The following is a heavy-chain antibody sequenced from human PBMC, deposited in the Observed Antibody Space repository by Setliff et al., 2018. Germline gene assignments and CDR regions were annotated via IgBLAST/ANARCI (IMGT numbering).Heavy chain of an antibody. D-gene: IGHD1-7*01. V-gene: IGHV4-59*02. CDR2: VFYGGGT. CDR1: GGSVRSYY. CDR3: ARDLRTGTTVFYYYYYMDV. J-gene: IGHJ6*03. Sequence: PSETLSLTCTVSGGSVRSYYWSWLRQSPGKGLEWIGYVFYGGGTYYNPSLKSRVTISVDTSKNQFSLKLSSVTAADTAVYYCARDLRTGTTVFYYYYYMDVWGKGTTVTVSS.